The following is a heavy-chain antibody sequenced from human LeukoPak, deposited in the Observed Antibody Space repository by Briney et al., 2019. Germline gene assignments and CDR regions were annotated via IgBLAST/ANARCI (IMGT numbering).Heavy chain of an antibody. V-gene: IGHV3-74*01. CDR2: INSDGSST. Sequence: GGSLRLSCAASGFTFSNYNINWVRQAPGKGLEWVSRINSDGSSTSYADSVKGRFTISRDNAKNTLYLQMNSLRAEDTAVYYCARDLGYSGYGMDVWGQGTTVTVSS. J-gene: IGHJ6*02. CDR1: GFTFSNYN. D-gene: IGHD2-15*01. CDR3: ARDLGYSGYGMDV.